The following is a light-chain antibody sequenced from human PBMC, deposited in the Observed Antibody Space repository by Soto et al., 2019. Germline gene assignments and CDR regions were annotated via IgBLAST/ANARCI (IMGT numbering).Light chain of an antibody. Sequence: DIQMTQSPSSLSASVGDRVTITCRASQSISNYLNWYQQKPGKAPKLLIDAASTMQSGVPSRFSGSGSETGFTLTISSLRPDDAATYYGHQSYSPLWTVGQGTKVEV. CDR1: QSISNY. V-gene: IGKV1-39*01. CDR2: AAS. CDR3: HQSYSPLWT. J-gene: IGKJ1*01.